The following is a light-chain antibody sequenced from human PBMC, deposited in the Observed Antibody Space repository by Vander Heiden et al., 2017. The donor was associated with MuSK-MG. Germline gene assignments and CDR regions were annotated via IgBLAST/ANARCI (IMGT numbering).Light chain of an antibody. J-gene: IGKJ5*01. CDR1: QSVSTY. V-gene: IGKV3-11*01. CDR3: QQRSNGPRT. Sequence: ELVLTQSPATLSLSPGERATLSCRASQSVSTYLAWYQQKPGQAPRRLIYDAANGATGIPARFSGSGSGTDFTLTISSLEPEDCAVYYCQQRSNGPRTFGQGTRLEMK. CDR2: DAA.